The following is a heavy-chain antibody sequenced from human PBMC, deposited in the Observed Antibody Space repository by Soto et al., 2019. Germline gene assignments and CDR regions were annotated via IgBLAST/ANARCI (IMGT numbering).Heavy chain of an antibody. CDR1: GFTFSSYW. Sequence: EVQLVESGGGLVQPGGSLRLSCAASGFTFSSYWMHWVRQAPGKGLVWVSHINSDGSSTTYADSVKGRFTISRDNAKNTLYLQMNSLRAEDTAVYYCASSLLTPFDYWGQGTLVTVSS. D-gene: IGHD7-27*01. V-gene: IGHV3-74*01. CDR2: INSDGSST. J-gene: IGHJ4*02. CDR3: ASSLLTPFDY.